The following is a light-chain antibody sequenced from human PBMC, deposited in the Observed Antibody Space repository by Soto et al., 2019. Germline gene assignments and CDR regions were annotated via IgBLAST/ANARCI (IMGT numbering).Light chain of an antibody. CDR3: QQYNNWPRT. V-gene: IGKV3-15*01. CDR2: GAS. J-gene: IGKJ1*01. CDR1: QSVSSN. Sequence: EIVITHSPATLSVSPGERATLSSRASQSVSSNLAWYQQKPGQAPRLLIYGASTWATGVPARFSGSGSGPEFTLTISSLQFEDFAVDYCQQYNNWPRTFGQGTKVDIK.